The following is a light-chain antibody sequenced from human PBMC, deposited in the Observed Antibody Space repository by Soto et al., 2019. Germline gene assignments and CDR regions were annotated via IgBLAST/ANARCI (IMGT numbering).Light chain of an antibody. CDR3: QQYGDLPWT. V-gene: IGKV3-20*01. CDR2: GAS. J-gene: IGKJ1*01. CDR1: QSVSSNY. Sequence: ALTQSPGTLSSSPGERATLSCRASQSVSSNYLAWYQQKPGQAPRLLIYGASSRATGIPDRFSGSGSGTDFILTIDRLESEDFAVYFCQQYGDLPWTFGQGTKVEN.